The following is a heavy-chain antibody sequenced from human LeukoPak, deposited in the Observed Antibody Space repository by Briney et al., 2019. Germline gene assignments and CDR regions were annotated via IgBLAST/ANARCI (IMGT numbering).Heavy chain of an antibody. Sequence: SETLSLTCTVSGGSTSSYYWSWIRQPPGKGLEWIGSMYYSGSTNYKPSLKSRVTTSVDTSKNQFSLKLSSVTAADTAVYYCARHAYYYDRSGSYEAFDIWGQGTMVTVSS. J-gene: IGHJ3*02. CDR3: ARHAYYYDRSGSYEAFDI. D-gene: IGHD3-22*01. CDR1: GGSTSSYY. CDR2: MYYSGST. V-gene: IGHV4-59*08.